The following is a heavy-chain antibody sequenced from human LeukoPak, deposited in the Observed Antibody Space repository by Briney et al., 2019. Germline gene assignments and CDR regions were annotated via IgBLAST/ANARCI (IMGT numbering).Heavy chain of an antibody. J-gene: IGHJ4*03. CDR1: GGSFTGYY. Sequence: PSETLSLTCAVYGGSFTGYYWSWIRQSPGKGLQWIAEVNHRGDTNYNPSVKGRATIPVDTSKNQFSLKVTSLTAADTAVYYCARGPTISETGYFDYWGQGTLVTVSS. CDR3: ARGPTISETGYFDY. V-gene: IGHV4-34*01. D-gene: IGHD1-1*01. CDR2: VNHRGDT.